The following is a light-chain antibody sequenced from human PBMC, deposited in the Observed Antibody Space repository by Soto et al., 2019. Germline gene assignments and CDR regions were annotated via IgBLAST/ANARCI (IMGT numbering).Light chain of an antibody. Sequence: EIVLTQSPRTLSLSPGERAALSCRASQSVSRSYLAWYQQKPGQAPRLLIYDASRRASGVPARFSGSGSGTDFTLTISSLEPEDFALYYCQQRNTWPPITFGQGTRLENK. V-gene: IGKV3D-20*02. CDR2: DAS. CDR3: QQRNTWPPIT. J-gene: IGKJ5*01. CDR1: QSVSRSY.